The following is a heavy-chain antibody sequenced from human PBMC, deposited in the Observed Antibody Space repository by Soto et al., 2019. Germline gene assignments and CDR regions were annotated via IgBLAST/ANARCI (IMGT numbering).Heavy chain of an antibody. V-gene: IGHV3-7*01. D-gene: IGHD6-6*01. CDR1: GFTFSSYW. Sequence: EVQLVESGGDLVQPGGSLRLSCAASGFTFSSYWMTWVRQAPGRGLEWVANINKRADSMHYADSVQGRFTVSRDNAKTRLYLQMTSLRVDYTAVYFCARDMSPSVVDLVHDAFDIWGQGTVVTGSS. CDR2: INKRADSM. CDR3: ARDMSPSVVDLVHDAFDI. J-gene: IGHJ3*02.